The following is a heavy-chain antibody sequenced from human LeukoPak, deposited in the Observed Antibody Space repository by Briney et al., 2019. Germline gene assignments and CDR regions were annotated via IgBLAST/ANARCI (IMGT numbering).Heavy chain of an antibody. CDR2: IVGSGDTS. D-gene: IGHD7-27*01. CDR1: GFTFSSYA. CDR3: AKPYWGSTRAFDI. V-gene: IGHV3-23*01. Sequence: GGSLRLSCAASGFTFSSYAMSWVRQAPGKGLEWVSVIVGSGDTSSYADSVKGRFTISRDSSKNTLYLQMNSLRAEDTAVYYCAKPYWGSTRAFDIWGQGTMVTVSS. J-gene: IGHJ3*02.